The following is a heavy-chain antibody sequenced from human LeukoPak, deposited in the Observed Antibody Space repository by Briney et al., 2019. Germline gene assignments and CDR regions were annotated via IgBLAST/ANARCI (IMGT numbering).Heavy chain of an antibody. V-gene: IGHV3-21*01. J-gene: IGHJ4*02. CDR3: ARDGTVDHLIDY. D-gene: IGHD1-26*01. Sequence: PGGSLRLSCAASGFTFSSYSMNWVRQAPGKGLEWVSSISSSSSYIYYADSVKGRFTISRDNAKNSLYLQMNSLRAEDTAVYYCARDGTVDHLIDYWGQGTLVTVSS. CDR2: ISSSSSYI. CDR1: GFTFSSYS.